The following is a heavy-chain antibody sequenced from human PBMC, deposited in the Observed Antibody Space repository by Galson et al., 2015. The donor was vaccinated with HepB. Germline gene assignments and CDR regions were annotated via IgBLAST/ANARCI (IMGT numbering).Heavy chain of an antibody. J-gene: IGHJ4*02. V-gene: IGHV3-53*01. CDR1: GFTVSSNY. Sequence: SLRLSCAASGFTVSSNYMSWVRQAPGKGLEWVSVIYSGGSTYYADSVKGRFTISRDNSKNTLYLQMNSLRAEDTAVYYCASPSRDGYFDYWGQGTLVTVSS. CDR2: IYSGGST. CDR3: ASPSRDGYFDY. D-gene: IGHD5-24*01.